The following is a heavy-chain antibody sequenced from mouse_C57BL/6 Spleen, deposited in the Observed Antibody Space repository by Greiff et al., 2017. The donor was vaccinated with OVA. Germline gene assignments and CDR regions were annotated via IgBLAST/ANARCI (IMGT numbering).Heavy chain of an antibody. D-gene: IGHD1-1*01. CDR2: ISSGSSTI. Sequence: EVQVVESGGGLVKPGGSLKLSCAASGFTFSDYGMHWVRQAPEKGLEWVAYISSGSSTIYYADTVKGRFTISRANAKNTLYMQMTSLRSEDTAMYYCARALRAMDYWGQGTTVTVSS. CDR3: ARALRAMDY. V-gene: IGHV5-17*01. CDR1: GFTFSDYG. J-gene: IGHJ4*01.